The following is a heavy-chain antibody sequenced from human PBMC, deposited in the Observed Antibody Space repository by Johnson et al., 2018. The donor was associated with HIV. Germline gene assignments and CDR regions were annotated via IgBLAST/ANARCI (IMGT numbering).Heavy chain of an antibody. J-gene: IGHJ3*02. CDR2: ISYDGSNK. CDR1: GFTFSSYG. D-gene: IGHD2-8*02. Sequence: QVQLVESGGGLVQPGGSLRLSCSASGFTFSSYGMHWVRQAPGKGLEWVAVISYDGSNKYYADSVKGRFTISRDNSKNTLYLQMNSLRAEDTSVYYCARDLVRASHAFDIWGQGTMVTVSS. CDR3: ARDLVRASHAFDI. V-gene: IGHV3-30*03.